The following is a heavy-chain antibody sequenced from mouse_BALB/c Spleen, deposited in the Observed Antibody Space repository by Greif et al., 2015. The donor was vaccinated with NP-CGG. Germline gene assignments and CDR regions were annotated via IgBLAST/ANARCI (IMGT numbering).Heavy chain of an antibody. CDR2: IYPGSGNT. CDR1: GYTFTDYY. V-gene: IGHV1-84*02. CDR3: ARRTGTEVMDY. D-gene: IGHD4-1*01. Sequence: LVESGPELVKPGASVKISCKASGYTFTDYYINWVKQKPGQGLEWIGWIYPGSGNTKYNEKFKGKATLTVDTSSSTAYMQLSSLTSEDTAVYFCARRTGTEVMDYWGQGTSDTVSS. J-gene: IGHJ4*01.